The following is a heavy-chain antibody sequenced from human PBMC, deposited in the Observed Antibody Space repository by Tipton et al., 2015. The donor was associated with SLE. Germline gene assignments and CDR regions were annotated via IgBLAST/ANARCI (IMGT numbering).Heavy chain of an antibody. D-gene: IGHD2-15*01. V-gene: IGHV3-11*01. CDR3: AREGPSWYYYYYMDV. J-gene: IGHJ6*03. CDR2: ISSSGSTI. Sequence: QLVQSGGGLVKPGGSLRLSCAASGFTFTDYYMNWIRQAPGKGLEWVSYISSSGSTIYYADSVKGRFTISRDNAKNSLYLQMNSLRAEDTAVYYCAREGPSWYYYYYMDVWGKGTTVTVSS. CDR1: GFTFTDYY.